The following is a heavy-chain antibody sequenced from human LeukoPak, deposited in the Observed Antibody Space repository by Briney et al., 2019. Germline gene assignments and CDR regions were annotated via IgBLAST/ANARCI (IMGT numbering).Heavy chain of an antibody. D-gene: IGHD3-22*01. V-gene: IGHV4-30-4*01. CDR3: ARRGYDSSGYYYAY. CDR1: GGSISSGDYY. CDR2: IYYSGST. Sequence: PSETLSLTCTVSGGSISSGDYYWSWIRQPPGKGLEWIGYIYYSGSTYYNPSLKSRVTISVDTSKNQFSLKLSSVTAADTAVYYCARRGYDSSGYYYAYWGQGTLVTVSS. J-gene: IGHJ4*02.